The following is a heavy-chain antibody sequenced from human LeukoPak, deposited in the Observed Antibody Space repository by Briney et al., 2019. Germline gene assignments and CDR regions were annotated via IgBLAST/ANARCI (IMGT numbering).Heavy chain of an antibody. CDR3: ARHGPRRGWYPIDY. V-gene: IGHV4-61*02. D-gene: IGHD6-19*01. J-gene: IGHJ4*02. CDR1: GGSISSGSYY. CDR2: IYTIGST. Sequence: SQTLSHTSTVSGGSISSGSYYWSWIRQPAGKGLEWIGRIYTIGSTNYNPSLKSRVPIPVDSSKTQFSLKLSFVTAADTAVYYWARHGPRRGWYPIDYWGQGTLVTVSS.